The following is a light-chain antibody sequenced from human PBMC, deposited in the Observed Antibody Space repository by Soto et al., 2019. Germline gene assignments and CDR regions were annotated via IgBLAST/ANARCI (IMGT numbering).Light chain of an antibody. CDR2: DAS. V-gene: IGKV1-5*01. CDR1: QNIDTW. Sequence: ENQMTLSPPPLFASVRDRVTITCGASQNIDTWVAWYQQKPGKAPEFLIYDASSLESGVPLRFSGSGSGTEFTLTISSLQPDDFATYYCQQYDTYPWTFGQGTKVDIK. CDR3: QQYDTYPWT. J-gene: IGKJ1*01.